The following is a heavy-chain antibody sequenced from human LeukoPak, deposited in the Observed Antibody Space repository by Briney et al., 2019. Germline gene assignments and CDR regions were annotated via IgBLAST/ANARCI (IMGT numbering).Heavy chain of an antibody. J-gene: IGHJ3*02. CDR2: IYYSGST. D-gene: IGHD1-26*01. Sequence: PSETLSLTCSVSGGSVSSDYWSWIRQPPGKGLEWIGYIYYSGSTNYNASLKSRVTISVDTSKNQFSLKLTSVTAADTAMYYCARDDWSSGSQRAFDIWGQGTLVTVSS. V-gene: IGHV4-59*02. CDR3: ARDDWSSGSQRAFDI. CDR1: GGSVSSDY.